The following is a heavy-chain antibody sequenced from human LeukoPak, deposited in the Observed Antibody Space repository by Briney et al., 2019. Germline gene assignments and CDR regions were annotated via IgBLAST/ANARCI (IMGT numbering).Heavy chain of an antibody. CDR3: AKDPSWSGYFDY. D-gene: IGHD6-13*01. V-gene: IGHV3-23*01. J-gene: IGHJ4*02. CDR2: ISGSGGST. Sequence: GGSLRLSCAASGFTFSSSAMSWVRQAPGKGLEWVSAISGSGGSTYYADSVKGRFTISRDNSKNTQYLQMNSLRAEDTAVYYCAKDPSWSGYFDYWGQGTLVTVSS. CDR1: GFTFSSSA.